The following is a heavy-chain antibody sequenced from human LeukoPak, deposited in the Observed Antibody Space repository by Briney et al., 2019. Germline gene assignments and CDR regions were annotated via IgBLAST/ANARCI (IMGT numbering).Heavy chain of an antibody. D-gene: IGHD2-2*01. CDR1: GFTFDDYA. J-gene: IGHJ4*02. V-gene: IGHV3-9*01. CDR2: ISWNSGSI. Sequence: GGSLRLSCAASGFTFDDYAMHWVRQAPGKGLEWVSGISWNSGSIGYADSVKGRFTIPRDNAKNSLYLQMNSLRAEDTAVYYCARRYCSSTSCLFDHWGQGTLVTVSS. CDR3: ARRYCSSTSCLFDH.